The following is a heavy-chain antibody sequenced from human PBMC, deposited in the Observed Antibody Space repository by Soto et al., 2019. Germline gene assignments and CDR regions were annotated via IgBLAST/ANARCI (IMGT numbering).Heavy chain of an antibody. Sequence: GGSLRLSCSAAGFIFSSYTMYWVRQAPGKGLEYVSAVSSDGVTRYDADSVKGRFTISRDNSIKTLYLQMSGLRAEDTAVYYCVKGGYTYGYSALDIWGQGTRGTVSS. V-gene: IGHV3-64D*06. CDR1: GFIFSSYT. D-gene: IGHD3-16*01. CDR3: VKGGYTYGYSALDI. CDR2: VSSDGVTR. J-gene: IGHJ3*02.